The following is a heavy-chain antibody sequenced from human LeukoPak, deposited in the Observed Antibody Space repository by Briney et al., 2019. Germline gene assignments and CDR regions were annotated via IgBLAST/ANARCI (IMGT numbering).Heavy chain of an antibody. J-gene: IGHJ6*02. CDR3: ARDRRLLNYYDSIGGDV. Sequence: GGSLRLSCEASGFNFGIYTMNWVRQAPGRGLEWISYISSSASVTYYADSVNGRFSISRDNAKNSLFLQLNDLRDEDTAMYYCARDRRLLNYYDSIGGDVWGQGTTVTVSS. D-gene: IGHD3-22*01. CDR1: GFNFGIYT. V-gene: IGHV3-48*02. CDR2: ISSSASVT.